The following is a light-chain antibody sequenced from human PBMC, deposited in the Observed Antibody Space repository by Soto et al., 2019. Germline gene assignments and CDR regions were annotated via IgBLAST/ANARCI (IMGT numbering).Light chain of an antibody. CDR3: QQRSNWPPWT. Sequence: EIVLTQSPGTLSLSPGERASLSCRASQTVSSTYLAWYQQKPGQAPRLLIYGVSSRATGIPARFSGSGSGTDFTLTISSLEPEDFAVYYCQQRSNWPPWTFGQGTKVDIK. CDR2: GVS. V-gene: IGKV3D-20*02. J-gene: IGKJ1*01. CDR1: QTVSSTY.